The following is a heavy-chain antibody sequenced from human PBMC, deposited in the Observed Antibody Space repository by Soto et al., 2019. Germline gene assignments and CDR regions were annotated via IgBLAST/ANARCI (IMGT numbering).Heavy chain of an antibody. V-gene: IGHV1-2*04. Sequence: QVQLVQSGAEVKKPGASVKVSCKASGFTFTDYYVHWVRQAPGQGLEWMGCISLNTGGTHYAQRFQGWVTMTRDTSITTSYMELSRLTSDDTAVYYCTRDPEGGFGDFDHWGQGTLVSVSS. J-gene: IGHJ4*02. D-gene: IGHD3-10*01. CDR1: GFTFTDYY. CDR2: ISLNTGGT. CDR3: TRDPEGGFGDFDH.